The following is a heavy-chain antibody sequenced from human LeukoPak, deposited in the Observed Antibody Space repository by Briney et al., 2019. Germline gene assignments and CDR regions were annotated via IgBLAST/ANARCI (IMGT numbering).Heavy chain of an antibody. CDR2: ITSSSSYI. CDR3: ARLPYDSSGYHFDY. J-gene: IGHJ4*02. V-gene: IGHV3-21*01. D-gene: IGHD3-22*01. Sequence: PGGSLRLSCAASGFTFSTYNMNWVRQAPGKGLEWLSSITSSSSYIYYADSVKGRFTISRDNAKNSLYLQMNSLRAEDTAVYYCARLPYDSSGYHFDYWGQGTLVTVSS. CDR1: GFTFSTYN.